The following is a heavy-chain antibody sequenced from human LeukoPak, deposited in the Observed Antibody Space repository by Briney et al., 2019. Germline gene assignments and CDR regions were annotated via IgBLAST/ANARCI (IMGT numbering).Heavy chain of an antibody. Sequence: GGSLRLSCAASRFTFSTYGMHWVRQAPGKGLEWVAVISYDGSNKYYADSVKGRFTISRDNSKNTLYLQMNSLRVENTAVYYCAKGGPPTGASPRPWDFNYWGQGTLVTVSS. D-gene: IGHD1-26*01. J-gene: IGHJ4*02. V-gene: IGHV3-30*18. CDR1: RFTFSTYG. CDR2: ISYDGSNK. CDR3: AKGGPPTGASPRPWDFNY.